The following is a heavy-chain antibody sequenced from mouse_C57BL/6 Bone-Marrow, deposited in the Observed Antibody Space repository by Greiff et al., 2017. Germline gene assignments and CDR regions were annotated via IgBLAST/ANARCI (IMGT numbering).Heavy chain of an antibody. CDR2: IYPGDGDT. CDR1: GYAFTSSW. CDR3: ARAKTADFDY. J-gene: IGHJ2*01. Sequence: VQLQESGPELVKPGASVKISCKASGYAFTSSWMNWVKQRPGKGLEWIGRIYPGDGDTNYNGKVKGKATLTVDKSSSTAYMHLISLTSEDSAVYFCARAKTADFDYWGQGTTLTVSS. V-gene: IGHV1-82*01. D-gene: IGHD4-1*01.